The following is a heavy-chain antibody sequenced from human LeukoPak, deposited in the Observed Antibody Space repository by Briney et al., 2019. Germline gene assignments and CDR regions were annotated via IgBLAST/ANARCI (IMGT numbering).Heavy chain of an antibody. J-gene: IGHJ4*02. Sequence: GGSLRLSCAASGFTFSSYAMHWVRQAPGKGLEWVAVISYDGSNKYYADSVKGRFTISRDNAKNPLYLQMNSLRAEDTAVYYCARAEYSSPRGYWGQGTLVTVSS. CDR1: GFTFSSYA. CDR2: ISYDGSNK. D-gene: IGHD6-6*01. V-gene: IGHV3-30-3*01. CDR3: ARAEYSSPRGY.